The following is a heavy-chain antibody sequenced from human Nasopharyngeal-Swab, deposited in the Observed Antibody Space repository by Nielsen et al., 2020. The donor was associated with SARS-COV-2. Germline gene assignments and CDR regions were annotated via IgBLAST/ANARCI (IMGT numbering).Heavy chain of an antibody. CDR1: GGTFSSHA. CDR3: ARGKGAAAAGTFYYYYMDV. J-gene: IGHJ6*03. V-gene: IGHV1-69*06. Sequence: SVKVSCKASGGTFSSHAISWVRQAPGQGLEWMGGIIPIFGTANYAQKFQGRVTITADKSTSTAYMELSSLRSEDTAVYYCARGKGAAAAGTFYYYYMDVWGKGTTVTVSS. CDR2: IIPIFGTA. D-gene: IGHD6-13*01.